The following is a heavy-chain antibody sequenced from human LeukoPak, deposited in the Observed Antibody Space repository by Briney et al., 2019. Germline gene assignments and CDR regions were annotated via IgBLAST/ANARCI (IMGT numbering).Heavy chain of an antibody. Sequence: GGSLRLSCAASGFTFDDYAMHWVRQAPGKGLEWVSLISWDGGSTYYADSVKGRFTISRDNSKNSLYLQMNSPRAEDTALYYCAKDIRAGAYAFDIRGQGTMVTVSS. V-gene: IGHV3-43D*04. CDR3: AKDIRAGAYAFDI. CDR1: GFTFDDYA. J-gene: IGHJ3*02. CDR2: ISWDGGST. D-gene: IGHD3-10*01.